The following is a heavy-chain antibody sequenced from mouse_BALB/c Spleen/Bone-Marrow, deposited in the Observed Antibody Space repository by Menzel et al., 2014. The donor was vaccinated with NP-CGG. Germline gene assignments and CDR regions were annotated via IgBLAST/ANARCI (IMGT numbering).Heavy chain of an antibody. V-gene: IGHV4-1*02. CDR2: INPESNTI. Sequence: EVKVEESGGGLVQPGGSLKLSCAASGFDFSRYWMSWVRQAPGKGLQWIGEINPESNTINYTHSLKDKFIISRDNAKNTLYLQMSKVRSEDTALYCCARLGYYGWFAYWGQGTLVTVSA. CDR3: ARLGYYGWFAY. CDR1: GFDFSRYW. J-gene: IGHJ3*01. D-gene: IGHD2-3*01.